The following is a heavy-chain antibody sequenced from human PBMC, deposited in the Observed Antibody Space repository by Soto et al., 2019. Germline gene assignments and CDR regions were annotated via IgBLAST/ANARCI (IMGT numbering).Heavy chain of an antibody. Sequence: SETLSLTCAVSGGSISSSNWWSWVRQPPGKGLEWIGEIYHSGSTNYNPSLKSRVTISVDKSKNQFSLKLSSVTAADTAVYYCARVGYDSSGYYYPYYYGMDVWGQGTTVTVSS. J-gene: IGHJ6*02. V-gene: IGHV4-4*02. CDR2: IYHSGST. D-gene: IGHD3-22*01. CDR1: GGSISSSNW. CDR3: ARVGYDSSGYYYPYYYGMDV.